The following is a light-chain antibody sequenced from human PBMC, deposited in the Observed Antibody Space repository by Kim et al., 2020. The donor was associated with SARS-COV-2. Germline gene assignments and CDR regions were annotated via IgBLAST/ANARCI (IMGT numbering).Light chain of an antibody. J-gene: IGLJ2*01. CDR1: TSDIGSNT. CDR2: GNN. CDR3: SAWDDSLNGPA. V-gene: IGLV1-44*01. Sequence: ELTQPPSASGTPGQRVTISCSGSTSDIGSNTVNWYQHLPGTAPKLLIYGNNERPSGVPDRFSGSKSGTSASLAISWLQSEDEADYYCSAWDDSLNGPAFGGGTQLTVL.